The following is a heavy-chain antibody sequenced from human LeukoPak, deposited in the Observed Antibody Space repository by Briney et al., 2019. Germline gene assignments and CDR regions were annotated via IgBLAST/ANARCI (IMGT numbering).Heavy chain of an antibody. Sequence: GGSLRLSCAASGFTFSSYGMHWVRQAPGKGLEWVAFIRYDGSNKYYADSVKGRFTISRDNSKNTLYLQMNSLRAEDTAVYYCAKDFSNEPVGAIDYWGQGTLVTVSS. CDR3: AKDFSNEPVGAIDY. J-gene: IGHJ4*02. V-gene: IGHV3-30*02. D-gene: IGHD1-26*01. CDR1: GFTFSSYG. CDR2: IRYDGSNK.